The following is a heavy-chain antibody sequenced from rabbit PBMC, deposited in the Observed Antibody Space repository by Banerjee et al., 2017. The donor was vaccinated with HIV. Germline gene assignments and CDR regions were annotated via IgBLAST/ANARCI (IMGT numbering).Heavy chain of an antibody. J-gene: IGHJ3*01. CDR3: ASHADRSWWFTRLDL. CDR2: INTSSGNT. V-gene: IGHV1S45*01. CDR1: GFSFSNKYV. Sequence: QEQLEESGGDLVKPEGSLTLTCTASGFSFSNKYVMCWVRQAPGKGLEWIACINTSSGNTVYASWAKGRFTISKTSSTTVTLQMTGLTAADTATYFCASHADRSWWFTRLDLWGQGTLVTVS. D-gene: IGHD4-2*01.